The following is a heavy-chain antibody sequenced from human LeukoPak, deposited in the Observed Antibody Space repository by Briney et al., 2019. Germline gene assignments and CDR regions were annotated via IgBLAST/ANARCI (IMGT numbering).Heavy chain of an antibody. Sequence: GGSLRLSCAASGFTFSTYYMHWVRQAPGKGLEWVSSISSSSSYIYYADSVKGRFTISRDNAKNSLYLQMNSLRAEDTAVYYCARDYYDSSGYFSHWGQGTLVTVSS. CDR3: ARDYYDSSGYFSH. D-gene: IGHD3-22*01. CDR2: ISSSSSYI. V-gene: IGHV3-21*01. J-gene: IGHJ4*02. CDR1: GFTFSTYY.